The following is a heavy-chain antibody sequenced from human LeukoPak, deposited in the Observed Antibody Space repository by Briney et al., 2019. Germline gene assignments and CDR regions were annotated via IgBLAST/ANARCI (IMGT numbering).Heavy chain of an antibody. J-gene: IGHJ4*02. CDR2: ISTDAGET. CDR3: ARLREIPVFGVVTKSTSYFDY. CDR1: GFTFSNSG. Sequence: PGGSLRLSCAASGFTFSNSGMSRVRQAPGKGLEWVSAISTDAGETHYADSVKGRFTISRDNAKNSLYLQMNSLRAEDTAVYYCARLREIPVFGVVTKSTSYFDYWGQGTLVTVSS. D-gene: IGHD3-3*01. V-gene: IGHV3-21*01.